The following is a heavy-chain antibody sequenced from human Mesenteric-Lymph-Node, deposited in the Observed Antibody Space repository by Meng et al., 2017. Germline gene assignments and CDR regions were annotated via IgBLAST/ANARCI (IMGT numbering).Heavy chain of an antibody. CDR1: GYTFSDYY. CDR2: IHPKSGGT. J-gene: IGHJ4*02. V-gene: IGHV1-2*06. D-gene: IGHD1-14*01. Sequence: QVQLSQSGAEVKKPGASVRVSCKASGYTFSDYYIQWMRQAPGQGLEWLVRIHPKSGGTDYAHKFQGRLTMTRDTSITTAYMELSALTSDDTAVYYCARHNRDYWGQGTLVTVSS. CDR3: ARHNRDY.